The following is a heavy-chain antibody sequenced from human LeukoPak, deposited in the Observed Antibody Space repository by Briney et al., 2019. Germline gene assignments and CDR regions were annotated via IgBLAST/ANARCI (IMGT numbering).Heavy chain of an antibody. D-gene: IGHD5-18*01. V-gene: IGHV3-7*01. CDR2: IKQDGSEK. J-gene: IGHJ4*02. CDR3: ARGSYGYLYLLDY. CDR1: GFTFNNYG. Sequence: GGSLRLSCAASGFTFNNYGMHWVRQAPGKGLEWVANIKQDGSEKYYVDSVKGRFTISRDNAKNSLYLQMNSLRAEDTAVYYCARGSYGYLYLLDYWGQGTLVTVSS.